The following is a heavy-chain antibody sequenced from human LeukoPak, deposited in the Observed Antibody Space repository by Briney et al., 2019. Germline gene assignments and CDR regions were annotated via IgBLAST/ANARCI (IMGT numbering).Heavy chain of an antibody. D-gene: IGHD2-15*01. Sequence: GESLKISCKGSGYSFTSYWIGWVRQMPGKGLEWTGIIYPGDSDTRYSPSFQGQVTISADKSISTAYLQWSSLKASDTAMYYCARPYNILGYCSGGSCYPDAFDIWGQGTMVTVSS. V-gene: IGHV5-51*01. J-gene: IGHJ3*02. CDR2: IYPGDSDT. CDR3: ARPYNILGYCSGGSCYPDAFDI. CDR1: GYSFTSYW.